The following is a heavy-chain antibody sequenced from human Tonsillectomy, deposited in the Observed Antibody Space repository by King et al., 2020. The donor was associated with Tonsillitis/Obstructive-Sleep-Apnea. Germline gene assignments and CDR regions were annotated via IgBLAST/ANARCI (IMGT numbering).Heavy chain of an antibody. V-gene: IGHV4-34*01. Sequence: VQLQQWGAGLLKPSETLSLTCAVYGGSFSTYYWNWIRQSPGKGLEWIGEINDSGGTNYNPNLKSRVTISIDTSKNQFSLKLSSVTAGDTAVYYCARGGGIGARRGSDWFDPWGQGTQVTVSS. CDR3: ARGGGIGARRGSDWFDP. CDR2: INDSGGT. CDR1: GGSFSTYY. D-gene: IGHD6-6*01. J-gene: IGHJ5*02.